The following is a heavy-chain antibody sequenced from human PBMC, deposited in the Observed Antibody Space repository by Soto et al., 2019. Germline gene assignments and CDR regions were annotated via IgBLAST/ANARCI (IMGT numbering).Heavy chain of an antibody. V-gene: IGHV3-23*01. D-gene: IGHD6-19*01. Sequence: PGGSLRLSCVGSGFTFITYAMSWVRQAPGKGLQWVSVISAAGGTTYYTDSVKGRFTISRDNSKNTLYLQMSGLSVEDTAIYYCAKDAASGWTHNWFDPWGQGTLVTVSS. CDR1: GFTFITYA. CDR3: AKDAASGWTHNWFDP. J-gene: IGHJ5*02. CDR2: ISAAGGTT.